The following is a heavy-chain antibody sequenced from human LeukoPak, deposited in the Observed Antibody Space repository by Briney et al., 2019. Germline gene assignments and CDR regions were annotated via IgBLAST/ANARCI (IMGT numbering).Heavy chain of an antibody. V-gene: IGHV3-30*03. CDR3: ARELPYSSGFLVGGDAFDI. D-gene: IGHD6-19*01. Sequence: GGSLRLSCAASGFTFSSYSMNWVRQAPGKGLEWVAVISYDGSNKYYADSVKGRFTISRDNSKNTLYLQMNSLRAEDTAVYYCARELPYSSGFLVGGDAFDIWGQGTMVTVSS. CDR2: ISYDGSNK. CDR1: GFTFSSYS. J-gene: IGHJ3*02.